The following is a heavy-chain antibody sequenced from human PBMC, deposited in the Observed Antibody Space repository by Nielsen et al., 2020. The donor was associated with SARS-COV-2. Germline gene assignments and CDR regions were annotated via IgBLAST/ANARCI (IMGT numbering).Heavy chain of an antibody. V-gene: IGHV3-23*01. Sequence: GESLKISCAASGFTFSSSAMSWVRQAPGKGLEWVSAISGSVITTYYADSVKGRFTISRDNSKNTLYLQMNSLRVEDTAVYYCANSSGWSQRGGLYYFDYWGQGTLVTVSS. CDR1: GFTFSSSA. CDR2: ISGSVITT. J-gene: IGHJ4*02. CDR3: ANSSGWSQRGGLYYFDY. D-gene: IGHD6-19*01.